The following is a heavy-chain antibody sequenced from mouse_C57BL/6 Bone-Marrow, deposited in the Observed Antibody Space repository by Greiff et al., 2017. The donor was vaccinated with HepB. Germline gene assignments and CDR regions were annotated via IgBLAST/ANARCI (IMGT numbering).Heavy chain of an antibody. CDR2: IDPSDSYT. Sequence: VQLQESGAELAMPGASVKLSCKASGYTFTSYWMHWVKQRPGQGLEWIGEIDPSDSYTNYNHKFKGKSTLTVDKSSSTAYMQLSSLTSEDSAVYYCARRYYYGSRRYFDVWGTGTTVTVSS. CDR3: ARRYYYGSRRYFDV. CDR1: GYTFTSYW. J-gene: IGHJ1*03. D-gene: IGHD1-1*01. V-gene: IGHV1-69*01.